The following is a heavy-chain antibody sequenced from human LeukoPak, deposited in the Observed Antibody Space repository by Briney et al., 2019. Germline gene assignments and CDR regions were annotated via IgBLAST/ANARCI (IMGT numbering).Heavy chain of an antibody. V-gene: IGHV4-39*02. CDR3: ARDSYYFGSGSDNTPYNWFDP. CDR2: IYYTGTT. CDR1: GASISSSTYY. D-gene: IGHD3-10*01. J-gene: IGHJ5*02. Sequence: SETLSLTCSVSGASISSSTYYWGWIRQPPGKGLEWIVAIYYTGTTYYNPSLRSRVTISVDTSKNHFSLKLSSVTAADTAMYYCARDSYYFGSGSDNTPYNWFDPWGQGTLVTVSS.